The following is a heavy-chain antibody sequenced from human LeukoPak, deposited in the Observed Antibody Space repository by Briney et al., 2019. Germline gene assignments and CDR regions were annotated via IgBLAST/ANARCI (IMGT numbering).Heavy chain of an antibody. CDR1: GFTFISYG. V-gene: IGHV3-30*18. D-gene: IGHD3-22*01. J-gene: IGHJ4*02. Sequence: GGSLRLSCAASGFTFISYGMHWVRQAPGKGLEWVAVISYDGSNKYYADSVKGRFTISRDNSKNTLYLQMNSLRSEDTAVYYCAKGSNYYDSSGYRNYFDYWGQGTLVTVSS. CDR2: ISYDGSNK. CDR3: AKGSNYYDSSGYRNYFDY.